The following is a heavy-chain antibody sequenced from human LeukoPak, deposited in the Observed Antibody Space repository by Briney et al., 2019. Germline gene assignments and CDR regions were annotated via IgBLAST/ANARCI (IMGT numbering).Heavy chain of an antibody. V-gene: IGHV3-23*01. D-gene: IGHD3-22*01. CDR1: EFTFSNYG. CDR3: AKSLGYYDSSGFCFDI. Sequence: GGSLRLSCAASEFTFSNYGMSWVRQAPGKGLAWVSAISGGGDSAYYADSVKGRFTISRDNSKNTLYLQMNSLRAEDTAVYYCAKSLGYYDSSGFCFDIWGQGTMVTVSS. J-gene: IGHJ3*02. CDR2: ISGGGDSA.